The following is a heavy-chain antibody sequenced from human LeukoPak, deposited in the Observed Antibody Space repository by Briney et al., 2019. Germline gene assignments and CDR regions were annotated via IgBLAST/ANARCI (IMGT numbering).Heavy chain of an antibody. D-gene: IGHD2-15*01. CDR1: GGSISSYY. CDR3: VRSSTYHLFDD. V-gene: IGHV4-59*08. Sequence: PSETLSLTCTVSGGSISSYYCSWIRQPPGKGLEWIGYMYYSGSTNYNPSLESRVTISVDMSKNQFSLKLSSVTAADTAVYYCVRSSTYHLFDDWGQGTLVTVSS. J-gene: IGHJ4*02. CDR2: MYYSGST.